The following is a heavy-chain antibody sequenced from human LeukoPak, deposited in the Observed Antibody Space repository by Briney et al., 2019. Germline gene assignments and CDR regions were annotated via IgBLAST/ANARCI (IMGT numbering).Heavy chain of an antibody. CDR2: INHSGST. V-gene: IGHV4-34*01. CDR3: ATRTSSTSPAGFDY. CDR1: GGSFSGCY. J-gene: IGHJ4*02. D-gene: IGHD2-2*01. Sequence: SETLSLTCAVYGGSFSGCYWSWIRQPPGKGLEWIGEINHSGSTNYNPSLKSRVTISVDTSKNQFSLKLSSVTAADTAVYYCATRTSSTSPAGFDYWGQGTLVTVSS.